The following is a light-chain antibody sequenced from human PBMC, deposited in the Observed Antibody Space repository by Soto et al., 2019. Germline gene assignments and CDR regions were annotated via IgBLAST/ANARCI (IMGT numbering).Light chain of an antibody. Sequence: VMTHAPATLSVCPWEIATLSCRASQTINNNVAWYQLKDGQAPRLLIYDASNRATDIPARFSGSGSGTDFTLTISSLEPEDFAVYYCKQRSHWPPITFGQGTRLEIK. CDR3: KQRSHWPPIT. V-gene: IGKV3-11*01. CDR2: DAS. CDR1: QTINNN. J-gene: IGKJ5*01.